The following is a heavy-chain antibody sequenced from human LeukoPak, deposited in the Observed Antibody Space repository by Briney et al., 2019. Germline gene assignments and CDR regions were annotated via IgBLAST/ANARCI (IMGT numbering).Heavy chain of an antibody. CDR3: ARGGLGEPFV. V-gene: IGHV1-2*02. CDR2: INPNSGAT. J-gene: IGHJ4*02. Sequence: GASVKVSCKASGYTFIGYYMHWVRQAPGQGLEWMGWINPNSGATNYAQRFQGRVTMTRDMSITTVYMEVRRLRSDDTAVYYCARGGLGEPFVWGQGTLVTVSS. D-gene: IGHD3-16*01. CDR1: GYTFIGYY.